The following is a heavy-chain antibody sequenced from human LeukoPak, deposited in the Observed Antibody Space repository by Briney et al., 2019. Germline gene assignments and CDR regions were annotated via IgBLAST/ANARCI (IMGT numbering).Heavy chain of an antibody. V-gene: IGHV3-15*07. CDR1: GFSFSNAW. Sequence: PGGSLRLSCAASGFSFSNAWMNWVRQAPGKGLEWVGRILSKTSGGTTDYATPVKGRFTISRDDSKNMSYLHMNSLQIEDTAVYYCADYYASGSYPPWGQGTLVTVSS. D-gene: IGHD3-10*01. CDR2: ILSKTSGGTT. CDR3: ADYYASGSYPP. J-gene: IGHJ5*02.